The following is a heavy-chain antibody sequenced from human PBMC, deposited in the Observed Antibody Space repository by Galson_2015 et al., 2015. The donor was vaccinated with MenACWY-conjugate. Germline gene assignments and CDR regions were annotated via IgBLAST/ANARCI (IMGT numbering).Heavy chain of an antibody. Sequence: CAISGDRVSSNSAAWNWIRQSPSGGLEWLGRTYYRAQWFHEYATSVKSRITVNPDTSKNQFSLQVNSVTPEDTAVYYCVREERVMSAVWTLSAFDIWGQGSMVTVSS. CDR3: VREERVMSAVWTLSAFDI. V-gene: IGHV6-1*01. D-gene: IGHD1-1*01. CDR1: GDRVSSNSAA. J-gene: IGHJ3*02. CDR2: TYYRAQWFH.